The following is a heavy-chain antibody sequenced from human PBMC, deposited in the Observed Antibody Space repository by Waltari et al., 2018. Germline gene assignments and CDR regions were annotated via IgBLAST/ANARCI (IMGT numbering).Heavy chain of an antibody. J-gene: IGHJ6*03. CDR2: IIPIFGTA. CDR3: ARSTSDCSSTSCYGNYYYYMDV. Sequence: QVQLVQSGAEVKKPGSSVKVSCKASGGTFSSYAISWVRQAPGQGLEWMGRIIPIFGTANYAQKFQGRVTITADKSTSTAYMELSSLRSEDTAVYYCARSTSDCSSTSCYGNYYYYMDVWGKGTTVTISS. CDR1: GGTFSSYA. V-gene: IGHV1-69*13. D-gene: IGHD2-2*01.